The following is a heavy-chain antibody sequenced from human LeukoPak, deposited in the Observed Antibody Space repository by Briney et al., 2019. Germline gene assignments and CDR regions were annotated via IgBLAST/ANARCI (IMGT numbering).Heavy chain of an antibody. D-gene: IGHD2-15*01. CDR2: INTNTGNP. J-gene: IGHJ5*02. Sequence: ASVKVSCKASGYTFTSYAMNWVRQAPGQGLEWMGWINTNTGNPTYAQGFTGRFVFSLDTSVSTAYLQISSLKAEDTAVYYCARDAPDIVVVVAATGWFDPWGQGTLVTVSS. V-gene: IGHV7-4-1*02. CDR3: ARDAPDIVVVVAATGWFDP. CDR1: GYTFTSYA.